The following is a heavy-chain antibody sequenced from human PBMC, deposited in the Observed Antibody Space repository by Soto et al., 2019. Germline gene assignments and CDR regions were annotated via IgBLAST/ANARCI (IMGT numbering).Heavy chain of an antibody. CDR3: ARTYYYDSSGYGPVLVAFDI. CDR1: GGTFSSYA. J-gene: IGHJ3*02. V-gene: IGHV1-69*06. CDR2: IIPIFGTA. D-gene: IGHD3-22*01. Sequence: QVQLVQSGAEVKKPGSSVKVSCKASGGTFSSYAISWVRQAPGQGLEWMGGIIPIFGTANYAQKFQGRVTSTADKSTSTAYMELSSLRSEDTAVYYCARTYYYDSSGYGPVLVAFDIWGQGTMVTVSS.